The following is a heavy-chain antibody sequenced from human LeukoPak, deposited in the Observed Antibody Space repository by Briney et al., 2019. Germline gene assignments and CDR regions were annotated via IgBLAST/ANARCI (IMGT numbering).Heavy chain of an antibody. CDR2: IWYDGSNK. V-gene: IGHV3-33*01. J-gene: IGHJ6*03. D-gene: IGHD3-22*01. CDR1: GFTFSSYG. Sequence: PGRSLRLSCAASGFTFSSYGMHWVRQAPGKGLEWVAVIWYDGSNKYYADSVKGRFTISRDNSKNTLYLQMNSLRAEDTAVYYCARPSSGYPYYYYYYMDIWGKGTTVTVSS. CDR3: ARPSSGYPYYYYYYMDI.